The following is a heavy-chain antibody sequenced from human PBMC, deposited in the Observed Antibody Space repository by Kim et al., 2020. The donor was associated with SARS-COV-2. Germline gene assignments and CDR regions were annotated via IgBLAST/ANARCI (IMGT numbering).Heavy chain of an antibody. J-gene: IGHJ4*02. D-gene: IGHD2-15*01. Sequence: GGSLRLSCAASGFTFSSYDMNWVRQAPGKGLEWVTVISYDGSNKYYADSVKGRFTISRDNSKNTLYLQMNSLRAEDTAVYYCANGRGSCSPLGYWGQG. CDR1: GFTFSSYD. CDR3: ANGRGSCSPLGY. CDR2: ISYDGSNK. V-gene: IGHV3-30*04.